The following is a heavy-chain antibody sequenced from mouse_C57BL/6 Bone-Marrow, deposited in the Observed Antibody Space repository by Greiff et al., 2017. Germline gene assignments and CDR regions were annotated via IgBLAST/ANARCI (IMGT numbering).Heavy chain of an antibody. J-gene: IGHJ4*01. V-gene: IGHV1-64*01. CDR2: MHPNGGSP. D-gene: IGHD2-4*01. CDR1: GYTFTNYW. Sequence: VQLQQPGAELVKPGASVKLSCKASGYTFTNYWMHWVKQRPGQGLEWIGMMHPNGGSPDYNEKFKSEATISVDKSTSTAYMELSSLTSENSAVYNCARSYDNDDYTMDYWGQGTSVTVSS. CDR3: ARSYDNDDYTMDY.